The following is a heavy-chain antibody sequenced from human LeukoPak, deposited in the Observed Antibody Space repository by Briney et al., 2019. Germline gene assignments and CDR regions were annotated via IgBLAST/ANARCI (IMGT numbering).Heavy chain of an antibody. CDR3: ARQGELAIDY. V-gene: IGHV4-59*08. D-gene: IGHD1-26*01. CDR2: IYNTGRT. J-gene: IGHJ4*01. Sequence: PSETLSLTCTVSSGSISTYYWSWIRQSPGKGLEWIGFIYNTGRTNYNPSLQSRVTMSIDTSKNQFSLKLSSVTAADTAVYYCARQGELAIDYWGQGTLVSVSS. CDR1: SGSISTYY.